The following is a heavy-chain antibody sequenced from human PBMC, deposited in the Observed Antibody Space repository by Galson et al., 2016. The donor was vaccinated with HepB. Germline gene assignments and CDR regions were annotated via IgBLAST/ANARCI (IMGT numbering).Heavy chain of an antibody. V-gene: IGHV3-7*03. Sequence: SLRLSCAASGFSFSDYWMSWIRQAPGKRPEWVANIRYDEYEYYYADFVKGRFTISRDNARNSVFLQMSSLRRDDTAVYYCVRDRAYKGDNCLDYWGQGTLVTVSS. D-gene: IGHD5-24*01. J-gene: IGHJ4*02. CDR1: GFSFSDYW. CDR3: VRDRAYKGDNCLDY. CDR2: IRYDEYEY.